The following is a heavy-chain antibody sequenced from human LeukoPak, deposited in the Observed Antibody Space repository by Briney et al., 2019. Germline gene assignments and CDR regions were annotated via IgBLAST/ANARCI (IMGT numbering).Heavy chain of an antibody. CDR2: IYYSGST. V-gene: IGHV4-39*07. Sequence: SETLSLTCTVSGGSISSSSYYWGWIRQPPGKGLEWIGSIYYSGSTYYNPSLKSRVTISVDTSKNQFSLRLSSVTAADAAVYYRATAGLGVYYFDYWGQGTMVTVSS. CDR3: ATAGLGVYYFDY. CDR1: GGSISSSSYY. D-gene: IGHD3-10*01. J-gene: IGHJ4*02.